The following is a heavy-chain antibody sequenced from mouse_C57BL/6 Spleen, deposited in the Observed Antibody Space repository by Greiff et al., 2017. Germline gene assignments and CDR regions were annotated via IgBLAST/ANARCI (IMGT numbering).Heavy chain of an antibody. CDR1: GYAFSSSW. CDR3: ARHGYDLYAMDY. Sequence: QVQLQQSGPELVKPGASVKISCKASGYAFSSSWMNWVKQRPGKGLEWIGRIYPGDGDTTYNGKFKGKATLTADKSSSTAYMQLSSLTSEDSAVYFCARHGYDLYAMDYWGQGTSVTVSS. V-gene: IGHV1-82*01. D-gene: IGHD1-2*01. CDR2: IYPGDGDT. J-gene: IGHJ4*01.